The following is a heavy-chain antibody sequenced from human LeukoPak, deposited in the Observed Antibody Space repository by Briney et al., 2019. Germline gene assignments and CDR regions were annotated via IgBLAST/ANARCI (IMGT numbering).Heavy chain of an antibody. Sequence: TSETLSLTCAVSGYSISSGYFWGWIRQPPGKGLEWIGGIFHSGSTYYNPSPTSRVTISVDTSKNQFSLKLSSVTAADTAVYYCARLTPTYYYDSSGYSSSDDYWGQGTLVTVSS. D-gene: IGHD3-22*01. V-gene: IGHV4-38-2*01. CDR2: IFHSGST. J-gene: IGHJ4*02. CDR1: GYSISSGYF. CDR3: ARLTPTYYYDSSGYSSSDDY.